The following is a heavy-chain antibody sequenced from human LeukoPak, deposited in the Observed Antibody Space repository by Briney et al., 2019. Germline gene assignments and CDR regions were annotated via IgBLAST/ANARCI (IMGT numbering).Heavy chain of an antibody. Sequence: SQTLSLTCTVSGGSISSGGYYWIWIRQHPGKGLEWIGYIYYGGSTYYNPSLKSRVTISVDTSKNQFSLKLSSVTAADTAVYYCARVHYYGSGSYYVDYWGQGTLVTVSS. CDR2: IYYGGST. CDR3: ARVHYYGSGSYYVDY. J-gene: IGHJ4*02. V-gene: IGHV4-31*03. CDR1: GGSISSGGYY. D-gene: IGHD3-10*01.